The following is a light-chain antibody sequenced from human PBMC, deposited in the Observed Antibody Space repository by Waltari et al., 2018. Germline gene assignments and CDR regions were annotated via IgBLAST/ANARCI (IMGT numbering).Light chain of an antibody. Sequence: DIQMTQSPSTLSASVGDRVTITCRASQSISSWLAWYRQKPGKAPKLLISKASILESGVPSRFSGSGFGTEFTLTISSLQPDDFATYYCLQFDSLWTFGQGTKVEIK. CDR1: QSISSW. CDR2: KAS. CDR3: LQFDSLWT. V-gene: IGKV1-5*03. J-gene: IGKJ1*01.